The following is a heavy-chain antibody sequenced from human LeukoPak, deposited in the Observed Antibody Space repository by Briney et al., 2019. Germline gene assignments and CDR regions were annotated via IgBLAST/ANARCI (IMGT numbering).Heavy chain of an antibody. V-gene: IGHV4-4*02. D-gene: IGHD3-22*01. CDR1: GGSISISKW. Sequence: PSETLSLTCDVSGGSISISKWWSWVRQPPGKGLEWIGEIYHSGSTNYNPSLKSRVTISVDKSKNQFSLKLTSVTAADTAVYYCASRLYDSARNSDYWGQGTLVTVSS. J-gene: IGHJ4*02. CDR3: ASRLYDSARNSDY. CDR2: IYHSGST.